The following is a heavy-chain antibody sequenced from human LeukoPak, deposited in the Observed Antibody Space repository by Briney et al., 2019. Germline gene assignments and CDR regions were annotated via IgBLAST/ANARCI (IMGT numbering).Heavy chain of an antibody. CDR2: IRYDGSNK. CDR3: AKEKIGYSYGTGYFDY. V-gene: IGHV3-30*02. D-gene: IGHD5-18*01. J-gene: IGHJ4*02. Sequence: GGSLRLSCAASGFTFSSYGMHWVRQAPGKGLEWVAFIRYDGSNKYYADSVKGRFTISRDNSKNTLYLQMNSLRAEDTAVYYCAKEKIGYSYGTGYFDYWGQGTLVTVSS. CDR1: GFTFSSYG.